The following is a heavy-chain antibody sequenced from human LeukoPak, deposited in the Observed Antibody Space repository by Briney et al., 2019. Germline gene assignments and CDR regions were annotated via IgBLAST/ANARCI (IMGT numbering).Heavy chain of an antibody. Sequence: SETLSLTCTVSGGSISSSSYYWGWSRQPPGKGLEWIGSIYYSGSTYYNPSLKSRVTISVDTSKKQFSLKLSSVTAADTAVYYCARHGLDCTNGVCYEGYYFDYWGQGTLVTVSS. D-gene: IGHD2-8*01. V-gene: IGHV4-39*01. J-gene: IGHJ4*02. CDR1: GGSISSSSYY. CDR3: ARHGLDCTNGVCYEGYYFDY. CDR2: IYYSGST.